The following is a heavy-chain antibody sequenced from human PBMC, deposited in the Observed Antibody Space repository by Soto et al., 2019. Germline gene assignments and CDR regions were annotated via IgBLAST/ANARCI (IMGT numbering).Heavy chain of an antibody. CDR2: VRQNGRS. CDR3: ARERAVKNVGEFDR. J-gene: IGHJ4*01. CDR1: SGSLSSSNYY. D-gene: IGHD1-26*01. Sequence: SESLSLSCTVSSGSLSSSNYYGTWVRQPPGKGLEWIGVVRQNGRSYLNPSLRSRVTISTDTSETQFSLHVASVTAADTATYYWARERAVKNVGEFDRWGQGALSTVSS. V-gene: IGHV4-30-4*01.